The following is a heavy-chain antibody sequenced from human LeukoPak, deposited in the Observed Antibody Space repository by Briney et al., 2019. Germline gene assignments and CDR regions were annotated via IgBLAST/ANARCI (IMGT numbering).Heavy chain of an antibody. V-gene: IGHV7-4-1*02. CDR3: ARDQAPGIYCSGGSCYSVFDY. Sequence: ASVKVSCKASGYTFTSYAMNWVRQAPGQGLEWMGWINTNTGNPTYAQGFTGRFVFSLDTSVSTAYLQISSLKAEDTAVYYCARDQAPGIYCSGGSCYSVFDYWGQGTLVTVSS. D-gene: IGHD2-15*01. CDR2: INTNTGNP. J-gene: IGHJ4*02. CDR1: GYTFTSYA.